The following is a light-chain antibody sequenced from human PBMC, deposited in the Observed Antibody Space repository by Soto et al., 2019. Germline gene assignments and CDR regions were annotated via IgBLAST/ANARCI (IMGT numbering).Light chain of an antibody. V-gene: IGLV2-14*01. J-gene: IGLJ1*01. CDR3: SSYTSSSTL. CDR1: SSDVGSYNY. CDR2: EVS. Sequence: QSVLTEPASVSVSPGQSITISCTGTSSDVGSYNYVSWYQQHPGKAPKLMIYEVSDRPSGTSSRFSGSKSGNTASLTISGLQTEDEADYYCSSYTSSSTLFGTGTKVTVL.